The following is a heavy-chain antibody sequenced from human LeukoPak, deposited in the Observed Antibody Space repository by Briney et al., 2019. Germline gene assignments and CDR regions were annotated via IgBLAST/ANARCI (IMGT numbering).Heavy chain of an antibody. CDR3: ASGGSSSGGIGFLYYYGMDV. CDR1: GYTFTSYA. J-gene: IGHJ6*02. V-gene: IGHV1-3*01. Sequence: ASVKVSCKASGYTFTSYAMHWVRQAPGQRLEWMGWINAGNGNTKYSQKFQGRVTITRDTSASTAYMELSSLRSEDTAVYYCASGGSSSGGIGFLYYYGMDVWGQGTTVTVSS. D-gene: IGHD6-13*01. CDR2: INAGNGNT.